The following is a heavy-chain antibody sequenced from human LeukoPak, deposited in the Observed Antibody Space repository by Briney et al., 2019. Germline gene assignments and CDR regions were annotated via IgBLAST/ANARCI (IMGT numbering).Heavy chain of an antibody. CDR1: GGSISSSSYY. J-gene: IGHJ5*02. D-gene: IGHD3-3*01. Sequence: PSETLSLTCTVSGGSISSSSYYWGWIRQPPGKGLEWIGSIYYSGSTYYNPSLKSRVTISVDTSKNQFSLKLCSVTAADTAVYYCARRGGIFGVVIMGNWFDPWGQGTLVTVSS. CDR3: ARRGGIFGVVIMGNWFDP. CDR2: IYYSGST. V-gene: IGHV4-39*01.